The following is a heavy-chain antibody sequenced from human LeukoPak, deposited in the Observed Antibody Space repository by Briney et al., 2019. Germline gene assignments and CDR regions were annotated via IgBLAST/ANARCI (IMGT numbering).Heavy chain of an antibody. Sequence: ASVKVSCKASGGTFSSYPISWVRQAPGQGLEWMGGIIPIFGTANYAQKFQGRVTITADESTSTAYMELSSLRSEDTAVYYCARGPLWDYDILTGYYTPPDYWGQGTLVTVSS. CDR1: GGTFSSYP. CDR3: ARGPLWDYDILTGYYTPPDY. J-gene: IGHJ4*02. D-gene: IGHD3-9*01. V-gene: IGHV1-69*13. CDR2: IIPIFGTA.